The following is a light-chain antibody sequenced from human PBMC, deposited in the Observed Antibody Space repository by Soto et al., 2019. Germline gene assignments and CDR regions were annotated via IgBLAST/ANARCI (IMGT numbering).Light chain of an antibody. V-gene: IGLV4-69*01. CDR3: QTWDTGIQV. CDR1: SGHSSYA. J-gene: IGLJ2*01. CDR2: LNSDGSH. Sequence: QSVLTQSPSASASLGASVKLTCTLNSGHSSYAIAWHQQQPEKGPRYLMKLNSDGSHSKGDGIPDRFSGSSSGAERYLTISSLQSEDEADYYCQTWDTGIQVFGGGTKVTVL.